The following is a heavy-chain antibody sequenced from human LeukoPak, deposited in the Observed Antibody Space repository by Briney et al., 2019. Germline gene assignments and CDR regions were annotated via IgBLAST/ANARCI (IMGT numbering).Heavy chain of an antibody. CDR3: ARSGSGWFDY. V-gene: IGHV3-23*01. D-gene: IGHD6-19*01. J-gene: IGHJ4*02. CDR2: ISGTGGNT. Sequence: GGSLRLSCEASGFTFSSYAMSWVRQAPGKGLEWVSGISGTGGNTYYTDSVKGRFTISRDNSKNTLYLQMNSLRAEDTAVYYCARSGSGWFDYWGQGTLVAVSS. CDR1: GFTFSSYA.